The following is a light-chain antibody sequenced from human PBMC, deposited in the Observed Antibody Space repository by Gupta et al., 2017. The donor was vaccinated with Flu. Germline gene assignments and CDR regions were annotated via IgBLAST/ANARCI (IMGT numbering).Light chain of an antibody. V-gene: IGKV1-6*01. CDR1: QGIRND. CDR3: LQDYNYPRT. Sequence: PSSLSASVGDRVTITCRARQGIRNDLGWYQQKPGKAPKLLITGASTLQRGVPSRFSGSGSGTGFTLTISSLQPEDFATYYCLQDYNYPRTFGQGTKVEIK. J-gene: IGKJ1*01. CDR2: GAS.